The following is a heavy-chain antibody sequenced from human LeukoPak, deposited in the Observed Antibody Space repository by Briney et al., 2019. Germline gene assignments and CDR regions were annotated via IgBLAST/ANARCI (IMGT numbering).Heavy chain of an antibody. CDR3: AEGYRGYSSAYLDY. J-gene: IGHJ4*02. D-gene: IGHD6-19*01. CDR1: GFSLGGYA. Sequence: GGSLRLSCAASGFSLGGYAMRWLRQAPGKGLEGVSGISGSGASTNYADSVKGRFTNSRDNSMNTVYLQINSLRAEDTAVYYCAEGYRGYSSAYLDYWGQGGLVTVSS. V-gene: IGHV3-23*01. CDR2: ISGSGAST.